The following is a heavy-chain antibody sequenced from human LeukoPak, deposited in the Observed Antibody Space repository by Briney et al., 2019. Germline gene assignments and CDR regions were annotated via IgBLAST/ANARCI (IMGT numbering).Heavy chain of an antibody. V-gene: IGHV3-30*03. CDR1: GFTVSSYD. CDR2: MSYDGTNK. D-gene: IGHD3-10*01. J-gene: IGHJ3*02. CDR3: ATRMVRGVIITGGAFDI. Sequence: GGSLRLSCAASGFTVSSYDMHWVRQAPGKGLEWVAVMSYDGTNKYYADSVKGRFTISRDISKNTMFLQMDSLRGEDTAVYYCATRMVRGVIITGGAFDIWGQGTMVTVSS.